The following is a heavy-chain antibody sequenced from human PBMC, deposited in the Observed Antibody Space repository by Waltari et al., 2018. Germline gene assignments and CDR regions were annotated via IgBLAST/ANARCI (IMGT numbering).Heavy chain of an antibody. J-gene: IGHJ4*02. CDR1: GFTFGDYA. D-gene: IGHD2-21*01. V-gene: IGHV3-49*04. Sequence: EVQLVESGGGLVQPGRSLRLSCTASGFTFGDYAMSWVRQAPGKGLEWVGFIRSKAYGGTTEYAASVKGRFTISRDNAKNSLYLQMNSLRAEDTAVYYCATNQGPEGDRGNYWGQGTLVTVSS. CDR3: ATNQGPEGDRGNY. CDR2: IRSKAYGGTT.